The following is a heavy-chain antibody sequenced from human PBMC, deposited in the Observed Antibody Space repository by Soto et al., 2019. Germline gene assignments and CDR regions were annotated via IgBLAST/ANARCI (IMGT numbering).Heavy chain of an antibody. D-gene: IGHD2-2*01. CDR3: ARGGYCSSNSCYGTFDY. V-gene: IGHV1-69*02. Sequence: QVQLVQSGAEVKKPGSSVKVSCKASGGTFSSYTISWVRQAPGQGLEWMGRIIPILGIANYAQKFQGRVTITADKSTSTAYMELSSLRSEDTAVYYCARGGYCSSNSCYGTFDYWGQGTLVTVSS. J-gene: IGHJ4*02. CDR1: GGTFSSYT. CDR2: IIPILGIA.